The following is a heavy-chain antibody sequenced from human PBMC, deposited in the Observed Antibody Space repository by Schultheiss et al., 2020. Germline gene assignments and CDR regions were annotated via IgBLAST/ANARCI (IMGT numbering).Heavy chain of an antibody. CDR2: ISSSGSTI. D-gene: IGHD4-11*01. CDR1: GFTFSSYA. J-gene: IGHJ4*02. V-gene: IGHV3-48*01. Sequence: GGSLRLSCAASGFTFSSYAMHWVRQAPGKGLEWVSYISSSGSTIYYADSVKGRFTISRDNSKNTLYLQMNSLRAEDTAVYYCASHLITTRGLDYWGQGTLVTVSS. CDR3: ASHLITTRGLDY.